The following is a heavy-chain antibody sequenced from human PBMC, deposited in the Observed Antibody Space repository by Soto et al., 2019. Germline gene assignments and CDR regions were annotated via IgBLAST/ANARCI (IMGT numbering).Heavy chain of an antibody. CDR2: INPSGGST. J-gene: IGHJ6*02. D-gene: IGHD2-2*01. CDR3: ARSLLGFVVPAAHLYYYGMDV. V-gene: IGHV1-46*01. CDR1: GYTFTSYY. Sequence: ASVKVSCKASGYTFTSYYMHWVRQAPGQGLEWMGIINPSGGSTSYAQKFQGRVTMTRDTSTSTVYMELSSLRSEDTAVYYCARSLLGFVVPAAHLYYYGMDVWGQGTTVTVSS.